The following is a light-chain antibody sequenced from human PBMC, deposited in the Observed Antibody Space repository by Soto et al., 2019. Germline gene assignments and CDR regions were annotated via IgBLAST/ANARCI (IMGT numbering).Light chain of an antibody. Sequence: ENVLTQSPGTLSLSPGERATLSCRASQTVYNGYLAWYQQKPGQAPRLLIYGASSRATGIPDRFSGSGSGTDFTLTISRLEPEDFAVYYCQQRSNWPWTFGQGTKVEI. CDR1: QTVYNGY. CDR3: QQRSNWPWT. J-gene: IGKJ1*01. CDR2: GAS. V-gene: IGKV3D-20*02.